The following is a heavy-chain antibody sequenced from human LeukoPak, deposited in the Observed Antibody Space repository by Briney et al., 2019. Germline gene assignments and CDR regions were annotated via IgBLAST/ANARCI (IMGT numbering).Heavy chain of an antibody. J-gene: IGHJ4*02. CDR3: AREVSEGFDF. Sequence: GGSLRLSCTASGFTFSGYSMNWIRQAPGKGLEWVSSFGTRSTSVYHAGSVKGRFAISRDSAKNSLYLQMNSLRAEDTALYYCAREVSEGFDFWGQGTLVTVSS. V-gene: IGHV3-21*01. D-gene: IGHD3-22*01. CDR1: GFTFSGYS. CDR2: FGTRSTSV.